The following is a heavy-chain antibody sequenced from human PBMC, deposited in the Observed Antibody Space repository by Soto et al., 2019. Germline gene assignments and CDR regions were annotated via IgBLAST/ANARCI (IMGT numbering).Heavy chain of an antibody. V-gene: IGHV3-53*01. Sequence: GGSLRLSCAASGFSVTSNYMTWVRQAPGKGLEWVSVIYSGGSTYYAGFVKGRFTISRDNSKNMVYLQMNSLRAEDTAVYYCATPGYYDLGRSLNSWGQGTLVTVSS. CDR1: GFSVTSNY. J-gene: IGHJ4*02. CDR3: ATPGYYDLGRSLNS. CDR2: IYSGGST. D-gene: IGHD3-10*01.